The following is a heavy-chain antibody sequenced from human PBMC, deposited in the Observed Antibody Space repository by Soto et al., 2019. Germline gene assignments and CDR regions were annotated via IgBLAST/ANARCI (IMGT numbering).Heavy chain of an antibody. CDR1: GGSISSSSYY. Sequence: QLQLQESGPGLVKPSETLSLTCTVSGGSISSSSYYWGWIRQPPGKGLEWIGSIYYSGSTYYNPSLKSRVTISVDTSKNQFSLKLSSVTAADTAVYYCARPHRYCSGGSCYANCYFDLWGRGTLVTVSS. D-gene: IGHD2-15*01. V-gene: IGHV4-39*01. CDR2: IYYSGST. CDR3: ARPHRYCSGGSCYANCYFDL. J-gene: IGHJ2*01.